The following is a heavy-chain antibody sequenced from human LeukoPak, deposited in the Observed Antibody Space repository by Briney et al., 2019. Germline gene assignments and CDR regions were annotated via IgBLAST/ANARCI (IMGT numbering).Heavy chain of an antibody. CDR2: ISSSSSYI. CDR1: GFTFSSYS. V-gene: IGHV3-21*04. J-gene: IGHJ4*02. CDR3: AKPILYSSSWIFDY. D-gene: IGHD6-13*01. Sequence: GGSLRLSCAASGFTFSSYSMNWVRQAPGKGLEWVSSISSSSSYIYYADSVKGRFTISRDNSKNTLYLQMNSLRAEDTAVYYCAKPILYSSSWIFDYWGQGTLVTVSS.